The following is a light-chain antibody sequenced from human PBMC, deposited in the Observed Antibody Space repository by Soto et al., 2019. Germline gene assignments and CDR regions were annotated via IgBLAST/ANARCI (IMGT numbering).Light chain of an antibody. CDR2: TND. CDR3: AVWDDGLNGHV. Sequence: QPVLTQPPSASGTPWQTVTISCSGSSSNIGTSSVHWYKHLPGTAPKPLIYTNDQRPSGVPDRFSGSKSGTSASLAISGLQSEDEADYYCAVWDDGLNGHVFGAGTKVTVL. CDR1: SSNIGTSS. V-gene: IGLV1-44*01. J-gene: IGLJ1*01.